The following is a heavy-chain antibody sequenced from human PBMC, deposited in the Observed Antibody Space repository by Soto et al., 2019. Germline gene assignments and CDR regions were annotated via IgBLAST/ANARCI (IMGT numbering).Heavy chain of an antibody. CDR2: ISAYNGNT. CDR3: ARWISITIFGVVSNNDYYYYYMDV. J-gene: IGHJ6*03. Sequence: ASVKVSCKASGYTFTCYGISWVRQAPGQGLEWMGWISAYNGNTNYAQKLQGRVTMTTDTSTSTAYMELRSLRSDDTAVYYCARWISITIFGVVSNNDYYYYYMDVWGKGTTVTVSS. D-gene: IGHD3-3*01. V-gene: IGHV1-18*01. CDR1: GYTFTCYG.